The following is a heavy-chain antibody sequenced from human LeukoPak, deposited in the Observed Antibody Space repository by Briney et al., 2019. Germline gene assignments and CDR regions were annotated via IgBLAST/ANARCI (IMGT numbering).Heavy chain of an antibody. Sequence: SETLSLTCTVSGGSITSYYWMWIRQPPGKGLEWIGYIHSSGSTNYNPSLKSRVTMSVDTSKNQFSLNLSSVTAADTAVYYCAREVGGDGHFHYWGQGTLVTVSS. V-gene: IGHV4-59*01. CDR3: AREVGGDGHFHY. CDR2: IHSSGST. CDR1: GGSITSYY. D-gene: IGHD1-26*01. J-gene: IGHJ4*02.